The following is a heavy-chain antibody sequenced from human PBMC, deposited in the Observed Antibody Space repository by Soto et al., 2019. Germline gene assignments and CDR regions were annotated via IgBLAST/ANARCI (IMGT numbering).Heavy chain of an antibody. CDR2: IYSGDSQT. V-gene: IGHV5-51*01. J-gene: IGHJ4*02. Sequence: GESLKISFKDSGYSLTSNLISWVRQMPGKGLEWMGVIYSGDSQTKYSPSFQGQVTISADKSINTAYLQWSSLKASDTAMYYCARHYHGFDYWGQGTLVTVSS. CDR1: GYSLTSNL. D-gene: IGHD2-2*01. CDR3: ARHYHGFDY.